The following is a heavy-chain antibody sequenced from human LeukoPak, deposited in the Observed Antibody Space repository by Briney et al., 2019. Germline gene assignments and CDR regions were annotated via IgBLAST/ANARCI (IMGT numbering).Heavy chain of an antibody. CDR3: ARDYGSGGSCFHY. CDR2: INPSGGST. D-gene: IGHD2-15*01. Sequence: ASVKVSCKASGYTFTSYYMHWVRQAPGQGLEWMGIINPSGGSTSYAQKFQGRVTMTKDMSTSTVYMELSSLRSEDTAVYYCARDYGSGGSCFHYWGQGTLVTVSS. CDR1: GYTFTSYY. V-gene: IGHV1-46*01. J-gene: IGHJ4*02.